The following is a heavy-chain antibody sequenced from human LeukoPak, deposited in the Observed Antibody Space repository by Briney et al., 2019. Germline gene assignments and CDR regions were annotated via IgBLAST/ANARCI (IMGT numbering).Heavy chain of an antibody. CDR2: ISAYNGNT. CDR3: ARDSSGWYRGYFDY. J-gene: IGHJ4*02. Sequence: ASVTVSCKASGYTFTIYGISWVRQAPGRGLEWMGWISAYNGNTNYAQKLQGRVTMTTDTSTSTAYMELRSLRSDDTAVYYCARDSSGWYRGYFDYWGQGTLVTVSS. D-gene: IGHD6-19*01. CDR1: GYTFTIYG. V-gene: IGHV1-18*01.